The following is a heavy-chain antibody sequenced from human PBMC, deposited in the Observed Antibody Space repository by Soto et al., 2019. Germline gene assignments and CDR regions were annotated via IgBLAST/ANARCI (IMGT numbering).Heavy chain of an antibody. V-gene: IGHV3-13*01. CDR2: IGTAGDT. Sequence: GGSLRLSCAASGFTFSSYDMHWVRQATGKGLEWVSAIGTAGDTYYPGSVKGRFTISRENAKNSLYLQMNSLRAEDTAVYYCARDRSTYGKAFGDAFDIWGQGTMVTVSS. D-gene: IGHD3-3*01. CDR1: GFTFSSYD. J-gene: IGHJ3*02. CDR3: ARDRSTYGKAFGDAFDI.